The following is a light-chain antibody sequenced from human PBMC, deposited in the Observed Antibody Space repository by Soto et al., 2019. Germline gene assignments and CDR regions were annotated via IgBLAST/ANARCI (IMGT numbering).Light chain of an antibody. Sequence: EILMTQSPATLSVSPGERATLSCRASQNINNNLAWFQQKPGQAPRILIYGASTRDTGIPARFSGSGSGTDCTLTISSLEPEDFAVYYCQQRSNWPPTFGQGTKVDIK. V-gene: IGKV3-15*01. CDR3: QQRSNWPPT. CDR2: GAS. CDR1: QNINNN. J-gene: IGKJ1*01.